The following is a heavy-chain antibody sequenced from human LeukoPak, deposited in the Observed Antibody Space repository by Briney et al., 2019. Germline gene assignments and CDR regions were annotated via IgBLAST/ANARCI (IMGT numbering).Heavy chain of an antibody. Sequence: GGSLRLSCAASGFTFDDYAMHWVRQAPGKGLEWVSGISWNSGSVGYADSVKGRCTISRDNAKNSLYLQMNSLRAEDTAVYYCARGKTYSYLPFDYWGQGTLVTVSS. J-gene: IGHJ4*02. CDR2: ISWNSGSV. D-gene: IGHD5-18*01. V-gene: IGHV3-9*01. CDR3: ARGKTYSYLPFDY. CDR1: GFTFDDYA.